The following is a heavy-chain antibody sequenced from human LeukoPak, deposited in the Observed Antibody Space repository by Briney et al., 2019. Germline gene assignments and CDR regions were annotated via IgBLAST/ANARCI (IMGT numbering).Heavy chain of an antibody. CDR3: ARREGDAFDI. CDR1: GGSISSYY. V-gene: IGHV4-59*01. D-gene: IGHD1-26*01. J-gene: IGHJ3*02. Sequence: PSETLSLTCTASGGSISSYYWSWIRQPPGKGLEWIGYIYYSGSTNYNPSLKSRVTISVDTSKNQFSLKLNSVTAADTAVYYCARREGDAFDIWGQGTMVTVSS. CDR2: IYYSGST.